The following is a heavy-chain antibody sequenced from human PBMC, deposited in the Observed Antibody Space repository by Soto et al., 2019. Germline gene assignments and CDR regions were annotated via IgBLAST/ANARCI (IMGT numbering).Heavy chain of an antibody. J-gene: IGHJ4*02. CDR2: MNPNSGNS. CDR3: PRGRDKRRELPRGPDY. CDR1: GYTFTSYD. V-gene: IGHV1-8*01. D-gene: IGHD1-26*01. Sequence: QVQLVQSGAEVKKPGASVKVSCKASGYTFTSYDITWVRQASGQGLEWMGWMNPNSGNSGYAQKFQGRVTMTTDTSRSTAYMELSSMSSEDTAVYYCPRGRDKRRELPRGPDYWGQGTLVTIPS.